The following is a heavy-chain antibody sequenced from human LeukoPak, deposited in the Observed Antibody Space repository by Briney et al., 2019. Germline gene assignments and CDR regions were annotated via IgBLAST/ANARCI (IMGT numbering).Heavy chain of an antibody. CDR1: GGSISSGGYY. D-gene: IGHD3-10*01. Sequence: PSQTLSLTCTVSGGSISSGGYYWSWIRQHPGKGLEWIGYIYYSGSTYYNPSLKSRVTISVDTSKNQFSLKLSSVTAADTAVYYCARVGRFGESFVDYWGQGTLVTVSS. CDR2: IYYSGST. J-gene: IGHJ4*02. V-gene: IGHV4-31*03. CDR3: ARVGRFGESFVDY.